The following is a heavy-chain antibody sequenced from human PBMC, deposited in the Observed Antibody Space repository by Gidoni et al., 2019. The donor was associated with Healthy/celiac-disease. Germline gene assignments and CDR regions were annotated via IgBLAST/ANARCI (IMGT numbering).Heavy chain of an antibody. D-gene: IGHD3-22*01. Sequence: QVQLQESGPGLVKPSETLSLTCTVSGGSVSSGSHYGSWIRQPPGKGLEWIGYIYYSGSTNYNPSLKSRVTISVDTSKNQFSLKLSSVTAADTAVYYCARESGMYYYDSSGYYFDYWGQGTLVTVSS. J-gene: IGHJ4*02. CDR1: GGSVSSGSHY. CDR3: ARESGMYYYDSSGYYFDY. V-gene: IGHV4-61*01. CDR2: IYYSGST.